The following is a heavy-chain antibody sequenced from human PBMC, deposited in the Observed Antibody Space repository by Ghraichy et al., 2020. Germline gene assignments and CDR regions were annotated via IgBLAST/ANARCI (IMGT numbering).Heavy chain of an antibody. D-gene: IGHD6-19*01. CDR3: ARISSAWSDTFDI. Sequence: GGSLRLSCAASGFTFKNYWMTWVRQAPGKGLEWVAKIKEDGSENDYVDSVKGRITISRDNAKNSLYLQMNSLRAEDTAIYYCARISSAWSDTFDIWGQGTGVTVSS. V-gene: IGHV3-7*03. CDR2: IKEDGSEN. CDR1: GFTFKNYW. J-gene: IGHJ3*02.